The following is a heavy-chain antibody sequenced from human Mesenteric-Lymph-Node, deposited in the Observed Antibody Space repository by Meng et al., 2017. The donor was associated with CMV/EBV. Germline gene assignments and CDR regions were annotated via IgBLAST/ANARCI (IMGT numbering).Heavy chain of an antibody. J-gene: IGHJ6*02. V-gene: IGHV4-39*07. CDR1: GGSISSGGYY. D-gene: IGHD2-21*01. CDR2: INHIGNT. Sequence: GSLRLSCTVSGGSISSGGYYWSWVRQPPGRGLEWIGEINHIGNTNYNPSLKSRVTISVDTSKNQISLKLRSVTAADTAVYYCARAFCGGECYSSSNYYYGMDVWGQGTTVTVSS. CDR3: ARAFCGGECYSSSNYYYGMDV.